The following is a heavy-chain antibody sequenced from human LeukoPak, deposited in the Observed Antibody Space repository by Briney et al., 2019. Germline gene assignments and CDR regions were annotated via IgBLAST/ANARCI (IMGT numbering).Heavy chain of an antibody. CDR1: GFSLTNYW. J-gene: IGHJ3*01. CDR2: IYPGDSDV. Sequence: GESLKISCKGFGFSLTNYWIGWVRQMPGKGLEWVGIIYPGDSDVRYSPSFQGQVTISADNSLNTAYLQWSSLKASDTAIYYCARRVFFDVWGQGTLVNVSS. D-gene: IGHD2-8*01. V-gene: IGHV5-51*01. CDR3: ARRVFFDV.